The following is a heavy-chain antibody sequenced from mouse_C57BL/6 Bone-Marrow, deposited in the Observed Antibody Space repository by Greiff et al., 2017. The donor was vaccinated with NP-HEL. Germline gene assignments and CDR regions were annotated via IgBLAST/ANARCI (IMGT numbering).Heavy chain of an antibody. D-gene: IGHD2-3*01. CDR3: ARRRADGYYSYFGD. CDR1: GYTFTSYW. V-gene: IGHV1-64*01. Sequence: QVHVKQPGAELVKPGASAKLSCKASGYTFTSYWMHWVKQRPGQGLEWIGMIHPNSGSTNYNEKFKSKATLTVDKSSSTAYMQLSSLTSEDSAVYYCARRRADGYYSYFGDWGQGTTLTVAS. J-gene: IGHJ2*01. CDR2: IHPNSGST.